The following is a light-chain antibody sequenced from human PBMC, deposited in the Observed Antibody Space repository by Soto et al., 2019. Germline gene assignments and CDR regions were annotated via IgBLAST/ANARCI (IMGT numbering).Light chain of an antibody. CDR2: GAS. J-gene: IGKJ5*01. V-gene: IGKV3-15*01. CDR3: QQYNNGILIT. Sequence: EMVVNHTPSTLSGYTADIATLSCRASQSVSSNLAWYQQKPGQAPRLLIYGASTRATGIPARFSGSGSGTEFTLTISSLQSEDFAVYYCQQYNNGILITFGQGTRLEIK. CDR1: QSVSSN.